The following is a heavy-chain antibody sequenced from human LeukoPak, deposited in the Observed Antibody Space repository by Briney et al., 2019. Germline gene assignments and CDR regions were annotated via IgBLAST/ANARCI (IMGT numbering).Heavy chain of an antibody. CDR2: MDDRGDS. J-gene: IGHJ6*02. CDR3: ARDSRYDSGWFDDGMDV. D-gene: IGHD6-13*01. Sequence: SETLSLTCTVSGDSMRSYYWSWIRQAPGKGLEWLGHMDDRGDSNYNPSLRGRGSISVDTSKNQFSLKLRSVTAADTAAYYCARDSRYDSGWFDDGMDVWGPGTTVTVSS. CDR1: GDSMRSYY. V-gene: IGHV4-59*01.